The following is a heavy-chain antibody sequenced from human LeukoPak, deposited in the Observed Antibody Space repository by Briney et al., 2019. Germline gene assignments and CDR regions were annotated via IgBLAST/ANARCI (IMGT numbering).Heavy chain of an antibody. CDR3: ARESWIQLWLVDY. CDR2: ISYDGSNK. D-gene: IGHD5-18*01. Sequence: GGSLSLSCAASGFTFSSYAMHWVRHAPGKGLEWVAVISYDGSNKYYADSVKGRFTISRDNSKNTLYLQMNSLRAEDTAVYYCARESWIQLWLVDYWGQGTLVTVSS. CDR1: GFTFSSYA. J-gene: IGHJ4*02. V-gene: IGHV3-30*04.